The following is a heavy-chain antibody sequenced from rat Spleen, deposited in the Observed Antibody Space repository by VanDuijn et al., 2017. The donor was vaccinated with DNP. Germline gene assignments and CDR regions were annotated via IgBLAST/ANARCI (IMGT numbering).Heavy chain of an antibody. V-gene: IGHV5-25*01. CDR1: GFTFSDYN. Sequence: EVQLVESGGGPVQPGRSLKLSCAASGFTFSDYNMAWVRPAPKKGLEWVASISTGGGKPYYLYSVKGRFTISRDNAKSTLYLQMYSLRSEDTATYYCTRKYTTDYYWYFDFWGPGTMVTVSS. CDR2: ISTGGGKP. D-gene: IGHD1-6*01. J-gene: IGHJ1*01. CDR3: TRKYTTDYYWYFDF.